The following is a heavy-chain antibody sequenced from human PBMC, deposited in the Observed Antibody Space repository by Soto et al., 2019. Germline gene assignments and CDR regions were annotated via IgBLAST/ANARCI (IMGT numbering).Heavy chain of an antibody. D-gene: IGHD3-16*02. CDR1: GVDFRGSY. J-gene: IGHJ5*02. V-gene: IGHV3-11*01. Sequence: GGSLRLSCVGSGVDFRGSYMNWIRQAPGKGLEWISYISDTGRTIHYADSVKGRFVISRDNSRDSLHLQMNDLRADDTAIYYCAGFKEGKIVGLRWLDPWGQGTRVTVSS. CDR2: ISDTGRTI. CDR3: AGFKEGKIVGLRWLDP.